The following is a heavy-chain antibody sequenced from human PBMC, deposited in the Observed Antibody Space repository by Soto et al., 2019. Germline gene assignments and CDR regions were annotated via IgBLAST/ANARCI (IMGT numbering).Heavy chain of an antibody. CDR1: GFTFGLYG. CDR2: ISYEGRNK. V-gene: IGHV3-30*18. J-gene: IGHJ4*02. CDR3: AKGRDSTLLRWQYFDN. Sequence: QVQLVESGGDVVQPGGSLRLSCAVSGFTFGLYGMHWVRQAPGKGLEWVAFISYEGRNKYYADSVKGRFTISRDNSKNTLSLQMESLRPEDTAVYYCAKGRDSTLLRWQYFDNWGQGTQVTVSS. D-gene: IGHD4-4*01.